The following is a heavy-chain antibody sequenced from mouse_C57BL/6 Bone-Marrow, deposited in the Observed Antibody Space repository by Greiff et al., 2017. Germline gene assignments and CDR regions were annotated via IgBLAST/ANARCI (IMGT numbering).Heavy chain of an antibody. CDR2: ISNLAYSI. Sequence: EVQGVESGGGLVQPGGSLKLSCAASGFTFSDYGMAWVRQAPRKGPEWVAFISNLAYSIYYADTVTGRFTISRENAKNTLYLEMSSLRSEDTAMYYCARPSPYYSNSFAYWGQGTLVTVSA. D-gene: IGHD2-5*01. CDR1: GFTFSDYG. V-gene: IGHV5-15*01. J-gene: IGHJ3*01. CDR3: ARPSPYYSNSFAY.